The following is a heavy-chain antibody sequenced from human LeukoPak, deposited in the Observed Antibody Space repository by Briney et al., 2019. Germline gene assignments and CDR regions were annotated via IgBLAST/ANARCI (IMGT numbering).Heavy chain of an antibody. D-gene: IGHD6-13*01. CDR3: ARDARIAAAGTPGYYYYYYMDV. CDR2: LSYDGSNK. J-gene: IGHJ6*03. CDR1: GFTFSSYA. V-gene: IGHV3-30*04. Sequence: GGSLRLSCAASGFTFSSYAMHWVRQAPGKGLEWVAVLSYDGSNKYYADSVKGRFTISRDNSENTLYLQMNSLRAEDTAVYYCARDARIAAAGTPGYYYYYYMDVWGKGTTVTVSS.